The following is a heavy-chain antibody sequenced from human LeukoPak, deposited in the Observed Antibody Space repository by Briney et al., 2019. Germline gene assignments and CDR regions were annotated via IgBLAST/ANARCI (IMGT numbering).Heavy chain of an antibody. CDR3: ARDLSYYDSSGYFGY. CDR1: GFTLSYYW. D-gene: IGHD3-22*01. CDR2: INSDGSST. Sequence: GGSLRLSCAASGFTLSYYWMHWVRQGPGKGLVWVSTINSDGSSTSYADSVKGRFTISRDNAKNTLYLQMNSLRAEDTAVYYCARDLSYYDSSGYFGYWGQGTLVTVSS. J-gene: IGHJ4*02. V-gene: IGHV3-74*01.